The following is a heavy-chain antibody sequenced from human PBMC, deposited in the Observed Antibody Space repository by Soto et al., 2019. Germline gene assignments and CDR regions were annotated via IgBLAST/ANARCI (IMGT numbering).Heavy chain of an antibody. CDR3: ARDVGPMVYDIRGGWFDP. V-gene: IGHV3-21*01. CDR1: GLTLSPYT. D-gene: IGHD2-8*01. Sequence: GFLRLSCVASGLTLSPYTMNWVRQAPGKGLEWVASISDTGSYIYFADSVKGRFTISRDNAKNSLYLQMNRLRAEDTAIYHCARDVGPMVYDIRGGWFDPWGQGTLVTVS. J-gene: IGHJ5*02. CDR2: ISDTGSYI.